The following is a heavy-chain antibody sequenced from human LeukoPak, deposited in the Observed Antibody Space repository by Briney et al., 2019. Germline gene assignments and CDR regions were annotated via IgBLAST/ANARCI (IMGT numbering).Heavy chain of an antibody. D-gene: IGHD6-13*01. CDR2: INHSGST. CDR3: ARDSAAGHDY. Sequence: SETLSLTRAVYGGSFSGYYWSWIRQPPGKGLEWIGEINHSGSTNYNPSLKSRVTISVDTSKNQFSLKLSSVTAADTAVYYCARDSAAGHDYWGQGTLVTVSS. V-gene: IGHV4-34*01. J-gene: IGHJ4*02. CDR1: GGSFSGYY.